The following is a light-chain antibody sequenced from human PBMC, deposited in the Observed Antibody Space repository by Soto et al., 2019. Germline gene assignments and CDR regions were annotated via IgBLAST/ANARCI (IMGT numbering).Light chain of an antibody. V-gene: IGKV1-5*01. CDR3: QQYGA. CDR1: QSISTS. CDR2: GAS. J-gene: IGKJ1*01. Sequence: DIQLTQTPSPLSAFVEARVIITRRATQSISTSLAWYQQTPGKVPILLISGASNLESGVPSRFSGGGSGTEFTLTISSLQADDFATYYCQQYGAFGQGTKVDIK.